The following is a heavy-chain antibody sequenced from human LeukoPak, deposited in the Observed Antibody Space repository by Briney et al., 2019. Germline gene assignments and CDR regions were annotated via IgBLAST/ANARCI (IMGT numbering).Heavy chain of an antibody. CDR2: INSDGSRI. Sequence: PGGSLRLSCAASGCTLSDYWMHWVRQAPGKGLVWVSRINSDGSRIIYADSVKGRFTISRDNAKNTVYLQMNSLRADDTAVYFCARAPQIGFSGFDKNYWGQGTLVTVSS. J-gene: IGHJ4*02. CDR1: GCTLSDYW. V-gene: IGHV3-74*01. D-gene: IGHD5-12*01. CDR3: ARAPQIGFSGFDKNY.